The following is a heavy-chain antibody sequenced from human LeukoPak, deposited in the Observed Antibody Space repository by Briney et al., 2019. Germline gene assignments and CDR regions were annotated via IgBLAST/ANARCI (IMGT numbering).Heavy chain of an antibody. CDR1: GGSISSYY. V-gene: IGHV4-59*01. CDR3: AKNWLSGHDLYVLGV. D-gene: IGHD5/OR15-5a*01. CDR2: IYYTGST. Sequence: SETLSLTCTVSGGSISSYYWSWIRQPPGQGLEWIGYIYYTGSTSYNPSLKSRVTISVDTSKNQFSLMLSSVTAADTAVYYCAKNWLSGHDLYVLGVWGQGTTVTVSS. J-gene: IGHJ6*02.